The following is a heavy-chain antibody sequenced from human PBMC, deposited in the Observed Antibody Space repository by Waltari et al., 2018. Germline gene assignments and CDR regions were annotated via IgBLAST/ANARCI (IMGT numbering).Heavy chain of an antibody. V-gene: IGHV1-2*02. CDR3: LYGGNDPFAFDI. CDR2: INPNSGGT. Sequence: QVQLVQSGAEVKKPGASVKVSCKASGYTFTGYYMHWVRQAPGQGLEWMGWINPNSGGTNYARKFQGRVTMTRDTSISTAYMELSRLRSDDTAVYYCLYGGNDPFAFDIWGQGTMVTVSS. CDR1: GYTFTGYY. D-gene: IGHD2-15*01. J-gene: IGHJ3*02.